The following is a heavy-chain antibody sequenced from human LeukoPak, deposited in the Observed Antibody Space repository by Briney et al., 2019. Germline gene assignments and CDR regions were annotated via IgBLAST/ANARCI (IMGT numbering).Heavy chain of an antibody. CDR1: GFTFSNYV. D-gene: IGHD3-9*01. CDR2: ITGNSGET. CDR3: AKEYYDILTGYYSYFQH. V-gene: IGHV3-23*01. J-gene: IGHJ1*01. Sequence: PGGSLRLSCAASGFTFSNYVMNWVRQAPGKGLEWVSTITGNSGETFYAGSVKGRFIISRDDSKNTLYLQMNSLRAEDTGVYYCAKEYYDILTGYYSYFQHWGQGTLVTVSS.